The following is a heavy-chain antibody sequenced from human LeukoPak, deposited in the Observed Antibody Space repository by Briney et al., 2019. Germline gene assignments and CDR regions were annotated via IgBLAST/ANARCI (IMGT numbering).Heavy chain of an antibody. Sequence: SETLSLTCTVSGVSITTYYWSWIRQPPGKGLEWIGYIYHSGSTNYNPSLKSRVTISVDTSKNQFSLKLSSVTAADTAVYYCARGSDYGDYTDAFDIWGQGTMVTVSS. D-gene: IGHD4-17*01. CDR3: ARGSDYGDYTDAFDI. CDR1: GVSITTYY. J-gene: IGHJ3*02. CDR2: IYHSGST. V-gene: IGHV4-59*12.